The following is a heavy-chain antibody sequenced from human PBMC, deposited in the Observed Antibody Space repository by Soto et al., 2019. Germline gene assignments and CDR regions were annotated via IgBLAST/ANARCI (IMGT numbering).Heavy chain of an antibody. Sequence: EVQLLESGGGLVQPGGSLRLSCAASGFTFSSYAMSWVRQAPGKGLEWVSAISGSGGSTYYADSVKGRFTISRDNSKNTLYLQMNSLRAEDTAVYYCAKDRRLVRLVYYYGTDVWGQGTTVTVSS. CDR2: ISGSGGST. CDR3: AKDRRLVRLVYYYGTDV. CDR1: GFTFSSYA. J-gene: IGHJ6*02. D-gene: IGHD1-26*01. V-gene: IGHV3-23*01.